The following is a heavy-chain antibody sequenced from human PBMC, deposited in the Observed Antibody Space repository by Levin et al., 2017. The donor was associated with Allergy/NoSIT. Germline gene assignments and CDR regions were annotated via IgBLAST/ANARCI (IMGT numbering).Heavy chain of an antibody. CDR3: ARAGGGWSDPTYYYYGMDV. CDR2: ISSSGSTI. V-gene: IGHV3-48*03. CDR1: GFTFSSYE. Sequence: AGGSLRLSCAASGFTFSSYEMNWVRQAPGKGLEWVSYISSSGSTIYYADSVKGRFTISRDNAKNSLYLQMNSLRAEDTAVYYCARAGGGWSDPTYYYYGMDVWGQGTTVTVSS. J-gene: IGHJ6*02. D-gene: IGHD6-19*01.